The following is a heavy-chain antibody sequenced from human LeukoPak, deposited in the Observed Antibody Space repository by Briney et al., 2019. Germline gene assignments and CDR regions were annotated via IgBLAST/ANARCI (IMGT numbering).Heavy chain of an antibody. CDR1: GGSITSYY. J-gene: IGHJ4*02. CDR2: IYYNGNT. CDR3: ARGGIAAADH. V-gene: IGHV4-59*01. D-gene: IGHD6-13*01. Sequence: SETLSLTCTVSGGSITSYYWSWIRQPPGKGLEWIGYIYYNGNTNYNPSLKSRVTISADTSKNQFSLKLSSVTAADTAVYYCARGGIAAADHWGQGTLVTVSS.